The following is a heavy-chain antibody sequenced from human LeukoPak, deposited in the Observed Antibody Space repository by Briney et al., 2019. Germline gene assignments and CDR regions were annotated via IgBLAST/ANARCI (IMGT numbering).Heavy chain of an antibody. CDR1: GGTFSSYA. CDR2: IIPIFGTA. V-gene: IGHV1-69*06. Sequence: SVKVSCKASGGTFSSYAISWVRQAPGQGLEWMGGIIPIFGTANYAQKFQGRVTITADKSTSTAYMELSSLRSEDTAVYYCTSGPYYYYGMDVWGKGTTVTVSS. CDR3: TSGPYYYYGMDV. J-gene: IGHJ6*04.